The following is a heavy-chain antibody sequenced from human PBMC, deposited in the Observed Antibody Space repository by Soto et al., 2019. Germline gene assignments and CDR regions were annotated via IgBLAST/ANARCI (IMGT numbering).Heavy chain of an antibody. Sequence: SETLSLTCTVSGGSISSGGYYWSWIRQHPGKGLEWIGYIYYSGSTYYNPSLKSRVTISVDTSKNQFSLKLSSVTAADTAVYYCARWQHTGDYMDVWGKGTTVTVSS. V-gene: IGHV4-31*03. CDR1: GGSISSGGYY. CDR2: IYYSGST. J-gene: IGHJ6*03. CDR3: ARWQHTGDYMDV. D-gene: IGHD2-2*02.